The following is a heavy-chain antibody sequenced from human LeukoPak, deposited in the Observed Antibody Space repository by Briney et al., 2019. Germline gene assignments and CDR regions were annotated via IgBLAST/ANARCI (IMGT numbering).Heavy chain of an antibody. D-gene: IGHD6-13*01. CDR3: ATEPRVYSSSWYGVYYYGMDV. V-gene: IGHV1-69*04. J-gene: IGHJ6*01. Sequence: AVKVSFKAAGCTFSIYAISGVRQPPGQGLEWMGISIPILCIANYAQKFQGRVTITADKSTSTDYMELSRLRSEDTAVYYCATEPRVYSSSWYGVYYYGMDVWGQGTTVTVSS. CDR1: GCTFSIYA. CDR2: SIPILCIA.